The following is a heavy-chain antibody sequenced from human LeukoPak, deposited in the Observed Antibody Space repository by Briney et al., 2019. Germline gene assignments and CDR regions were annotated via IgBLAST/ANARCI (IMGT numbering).Heavy chain of an antibody. J-gene: IGHJ4*02. V-gene: IGHV4-59*12. CDR3: ARELDSSGWYMDY. CDR1: GGSISSYY. Sequence: SETLSLTCTVSGGSISSYYWSWIRQPPGKGLEWIGYIYYSGSTNYNPSLKSRVTISVDTSKNQFSLKLSSVTAADTAVYYCARELDSSGWYMDYWGQGTLVTVSS. CDR2: IYYSGST. D-gene: IGHD6-19*01.